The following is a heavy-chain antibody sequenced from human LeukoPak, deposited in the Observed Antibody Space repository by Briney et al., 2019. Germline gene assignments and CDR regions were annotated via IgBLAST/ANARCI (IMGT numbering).Heavy chain of an antibody. CDR2: IIPIFGTA. Sequence: GASVKVSCKASGGTFSSYAISWVRQAPGQGLEWMGGIIPIFGTANYAQKFQGRVTITADESTSTAYMELSSLRSEDTAVYYCWGPWSGYSRVVDYWGQGTLVTVSS. CDR3: WGPWSGYSRVVDY. D-gene: IGHD3-3*01. CDR1: GGTFSSYA. V-gene: IGHV1-69*13. J-gene: IGHJ4*02.